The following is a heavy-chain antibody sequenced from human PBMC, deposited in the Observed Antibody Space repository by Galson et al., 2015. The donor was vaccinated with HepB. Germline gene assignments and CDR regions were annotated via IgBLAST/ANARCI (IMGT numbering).Heavy chain of an antibody. J-gene: IGHJ4*02. Sequence: SLRLSCAASGFTFSSYGMHWVRQAPGKGLEWVAVIWYDGSNKYYADSVKGRFTISRDNSKNTLYLQMNSLRAEDTAVYYCAREGTYDGAFDYWGQGTLVTVSS. CDR1: GFTFSSYG. CDR2: IWYDGSNK. CDR3: AREGTYDGAFDY. D-gene: IGHD3-16*01. V-gene: IGHV3-33*08.